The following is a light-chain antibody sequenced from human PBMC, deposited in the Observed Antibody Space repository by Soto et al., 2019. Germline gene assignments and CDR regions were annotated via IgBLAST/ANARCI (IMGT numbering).Light chain of an antibody. V-gene: IGKV3-20*01. Sequence: EIVLTQSPDTLSLSPGERATLSCRASQSVCNVYLAWYQQKPGQAPRLLIYDVSNRATGIPDRFSGSGSGTDFTLTISRLEPEDFAVYYCQQSGGSPRTFGQGTKLEIK. CDR3: QQSGGSPRT. CDR1: QSVCNVY. CDR2: DVS. J-gene: IGKJ2*01.